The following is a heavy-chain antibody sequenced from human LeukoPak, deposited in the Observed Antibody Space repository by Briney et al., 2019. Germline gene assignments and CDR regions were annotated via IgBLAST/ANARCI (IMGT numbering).Heavy chain of an antibody. V-gene: IGHV1-2*02. D-gene: IGHD3-10*01. J-gene: IGHJ3*02. CDR3: ATSRRVTMVRGVKKNDAFDI. CDR1: GYTFTGYY. Sequence: ASVKVSCKASGYTFTGYYMHWVRQAPGQGLEWMGWINPNSGGTNYAQKFQGRVTMTRDTSISTAYMELSRLRSDDTAVYYCATSRRVTMVRGVKKNDAFDIWGQGTMVTVSS. CDR2: INPNSGGT.